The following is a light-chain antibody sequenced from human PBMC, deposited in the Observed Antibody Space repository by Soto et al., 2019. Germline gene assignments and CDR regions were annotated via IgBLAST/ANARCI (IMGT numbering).Light chain of an antibody. J-gene: IGKJ5*01. CDR2: GTS. Sequence: AMTQSPASLSVSPGEIVTLSCRASQSVASNLAWYQQKPGQAPRIIIYGTSTRATGVPARFSGSRSGTDFTLTISSLQAADFAVYHCQHYNNWPITFGQGTRLEIK. CDR3: QHYNNWPIT. CDR1: QSVASN. V-gene: IGKV3-15*01.